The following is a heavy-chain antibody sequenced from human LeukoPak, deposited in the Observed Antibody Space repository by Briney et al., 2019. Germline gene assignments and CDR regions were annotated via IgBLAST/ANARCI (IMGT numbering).Heavy chain of an antibody. Sequence: GGSLRLSCAASGFTFSSYSMNWVRQAPGKGLEWVSYISSSSSTIYYADSVKGRFTISRDNAKNSLYLQMNSLRSEDTAVYYCAKPQSPQWRRYDSHNDAFDIWGQGTMVTVSS. J-gene: IGHJ3*02. CDR2: ISSSSSTI. CDR1: GFTFSSYS. V-gene: IGHV3-48*01. D-gene: IGHD3-22*01. CDR3: AKPQSPQWRRYDSHNDAFDI.